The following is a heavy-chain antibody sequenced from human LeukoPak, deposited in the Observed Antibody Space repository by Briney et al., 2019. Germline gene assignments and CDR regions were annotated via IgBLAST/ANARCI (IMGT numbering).Heavy chain of an antibody. CDR2: ISSGGSTI. Sequence: PGGSLRLSCAVSGFTFSDYYMSWIRQAPGKGLEWVSYISSGGSTISHADSVKGRFTISRDNAENSLYLQMNSLRDEDTAVYYCARDGGYCSSTSCYSGWNYHYYYMDVWGKGATVTVSS. V-gene: IGHV3-11*04. CDR3: ARDGGYCSSTSCYSGWNYHYYYMDV. J-gene: IGHJ6*03. D-gene: IGHD2-2*02. CDR1: GFTFSDYY.